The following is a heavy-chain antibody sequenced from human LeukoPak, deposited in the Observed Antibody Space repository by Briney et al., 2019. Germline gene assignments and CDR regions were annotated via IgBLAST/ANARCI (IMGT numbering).Heavy chain of an antibody. CDR1: GFTFSTYA. Sequence: GGSLRLSCAASGFTFSTYAVNWVRQAPGKGLEWVSTISGSGGSTYYADSVKGRFTISRDNSKNTLYLQMNSLRAEDTAVYYCAKFPLGYCSSTSCYTNYGMDVWGQGTTVTVSS. J-gene: IGHJ6*02. V-gene: IGHV3-23*01. CDR3: AKFPLGYCSSTSCYTNYGMDV. CDR2: ISGSGGST. D-gene: IGHD2-2*02.